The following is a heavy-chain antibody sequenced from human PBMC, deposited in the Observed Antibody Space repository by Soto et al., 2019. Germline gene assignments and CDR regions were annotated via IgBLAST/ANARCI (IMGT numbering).Heavy chain of an antibody. D-gene: IGHD3-10*01. Sequence: GGSLRLSCAASGFTFSSYAMQWVRQAPGKGLEWVAVISYDGSNKYYADSVKGRFTISRDNSKNTLYLQMNSLRAEDTAVYYCARVLLWFGPFDYWGQGTLVTVSS. J-gene: IGHJ4*02. CDR2: ISYDGSNK. CDR3: ARVLLWFGPFDY. V-gene: IGHV3-30-3*01. CDR1: GFTFSSYA.